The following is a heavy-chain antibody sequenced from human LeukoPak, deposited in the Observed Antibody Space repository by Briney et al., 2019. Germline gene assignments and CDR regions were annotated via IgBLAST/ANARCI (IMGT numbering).Heavy chain of an antibody. Sequence: SETLSLTCTVSGGSVSSSSYYWGWIRQPPGKGLEWIGSIYYSGSTYYNPSLKSRVTTSVDTSKNQFSLKLSSVTAADTAVYYCARHYDILTGPPGYFRHWGQGTLVTVSS. CDR3: ARHYDILTGPPGYFRH. CDR2: IYYSGST. CDR1: GGSVSSSSYY. D-gene: IGHD3-9*01. J-gene: IGHJ1*01. V-gene: IGHV4-39*07.